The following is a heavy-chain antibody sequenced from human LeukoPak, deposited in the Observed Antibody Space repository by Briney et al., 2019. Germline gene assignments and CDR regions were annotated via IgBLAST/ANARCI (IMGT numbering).Heavy chain of an antibody. CDR1: GYTFTGYY. Sequence: GASVKVSCKASGYTFTGYYMHWVRQAPGQGLEWMGWINPNSGGTNYAQKVQGRVTMTRDTSISTAYMELSRLRSDDTAVYYCARVMVSRSWGYWGQGTLVTVSS. CDR3: ARVMVSRSWGY. J-gene: IGHJ4*02. CDR2: INPNSGGT. V-gene: IGHV1-2*02. D-gene: IGHD2-8*01.